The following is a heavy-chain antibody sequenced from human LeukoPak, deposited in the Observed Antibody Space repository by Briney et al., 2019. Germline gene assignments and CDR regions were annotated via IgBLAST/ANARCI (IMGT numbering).Heavy chain of an antibody. CDR1: GGSISSYY. J-gene: IGHJ5*02. CDR3: ARVGFSSGSNWFDP. CDR2: IYTSGST. D-gene: IGHD6-19*01. Sequence: PSETLSLTCTVSGGSISSYYWSWIRQPAGKGLEWIGRIYTSGSTNYNPSLKSRVTISADTSNNQFSLKLISVTAADTAVYYCARVGFSSGSNWFDPWGQGTLVTVSS. V-gene: IGHV4-4*07.